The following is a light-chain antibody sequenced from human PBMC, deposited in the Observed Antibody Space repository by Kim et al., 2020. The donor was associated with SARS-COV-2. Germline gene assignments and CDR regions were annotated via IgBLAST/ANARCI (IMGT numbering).Light chain of an antibody. CDR1: QNINNY. CDR2: GAS. Sequence: ASAGDRVTITCRASQNINNYLNWYHQKPGKAPKLLISGASTLQSGVPSRFSGSGSGTDFTLTISSLQPEDFATYYCQQSYTTVRTFGQGTKVDIK. V-gene: IGKV1-39*01. CDR3: QQSYTTVRT. J-gene: IGKJ1*01.